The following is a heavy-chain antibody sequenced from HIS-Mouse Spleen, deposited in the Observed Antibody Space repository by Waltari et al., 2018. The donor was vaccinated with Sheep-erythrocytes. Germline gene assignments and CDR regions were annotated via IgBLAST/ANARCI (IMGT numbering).Heavy chain of an antibody. J-gene: IGHJ6*02. D-gene: IGHD6-13*01. V-gene: IGHV2-26*01. CDR1: GSPLTNSRLD. Sequence: QVTLKASGPVLVQPPQPLPRTCTFSGSPLTNSRLDISWLRQPPGKALEWLAHIFSNDEKSYSTSLKSRLTISKDTSKSQVVLTMTNMDPVDTATYYCARITVDQLVDYYYYYGMDVWGQGTTVTVSS. CDR3: ARITVDQLVDYYYYYGMDV. CDR2: IFSNDEK.